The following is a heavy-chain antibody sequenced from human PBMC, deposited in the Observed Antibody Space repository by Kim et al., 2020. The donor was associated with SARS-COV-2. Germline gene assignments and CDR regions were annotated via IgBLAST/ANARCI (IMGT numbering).Heavy chain of an antibody. CDR2: IYYSGST. CDR3: GGGSGSYYNVSVDV. V-gene: IGHV4-28*01. Sequence: SETLSLTCAVSGYSISSSNWWGWIRQPPGKGLEWIGYIYYSGSTYYNPSLKSRVTMSVDTSKNQFSLKLSSVTAVDTAVYYCGGGSGSYYNVSVDVWGQGTTVTVSS. J-gene: IGHJ6*02. CDR1: GYSISSSNW. D-gene: IGHD3-10*01.